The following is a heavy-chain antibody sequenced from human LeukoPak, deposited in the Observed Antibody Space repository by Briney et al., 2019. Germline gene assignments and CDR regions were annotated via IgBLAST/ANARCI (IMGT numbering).Heavy chain of an antibody. CDR1: GGSISSGDYY. J-gene: IGHJ5*02. CDR2: IYYSGST. Sequence: SQTLSLTCTVSGGSISSGDYYWSWIRQPPGKGLEWIGYIYYSGSTYYNPSLKSRVTISVDTSKNQFSLKLSSVTAADTAVYYCARGLGYCSSTSCSLNWFDPWGQGTLVTVSS. D-gene: IGHD2-2*01. CDR3: ARGLGYCSSTSCSLNWFDP. V-gene: IGHV4-30-4*01.